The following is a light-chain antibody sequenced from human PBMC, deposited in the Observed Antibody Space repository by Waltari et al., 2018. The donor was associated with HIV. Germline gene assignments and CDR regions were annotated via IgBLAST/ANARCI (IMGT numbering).Light chain of an antibody. V-gene: IGKV3-20*01. Sequence: EIVLTQSPGTLSLSPGERATLSCRASQSVSSSYLAWYQQNPGQAPRARIEGASSRATGIPDSFSGSGSGTDFTLPISRLEPEDFAVYYGQQDGSSLWTFGQGTKGEIK. CDR3: QQDGSSLWT. CDR2: GAS. J-gene: IGKJ1*01. CDR1: QSVSSSY.